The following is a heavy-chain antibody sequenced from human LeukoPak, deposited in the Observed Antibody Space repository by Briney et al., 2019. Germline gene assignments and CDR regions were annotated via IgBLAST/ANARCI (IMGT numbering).Heavy chain of an antibody. V-gene: IGHV3-23*01. CDR3: AKDSVGATTPHYFDY. D-gene: IGHD1-26*01. CDR2: ISGSGGST. CDR1: GFTFSSYA. Sequence: GGSLRLSCAASGFTFSSYAMSWVRQAPGKGLEWVSAISGSGGSTYYADSVKGRFTISRDNSKNTLYLQMNSLRAEDTAVYYCAKDSVGATTPHYFDYWGQGTLVTVSS. J-gene: IGHJ4*02.